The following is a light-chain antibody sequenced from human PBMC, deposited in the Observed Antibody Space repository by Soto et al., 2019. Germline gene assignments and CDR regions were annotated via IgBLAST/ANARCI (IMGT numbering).Light chain of an antibody. CDR1: SSNLGNNY. J-gene: IGLJ2*01. CDR3: GTWDSSLSSVV. Sequence: QSVLTQPPSVSAAPGQKVTISCSGSSSNLGNNYVSWYQQLPGTAPKLLIYENNKRPSGIPDRLSGSKSGTSATLGITGLQTGDEADYYCGTWDSSLSSVVFGGGTQLTL. CDR2: ENN. V-gene: IGLV1-51*02.